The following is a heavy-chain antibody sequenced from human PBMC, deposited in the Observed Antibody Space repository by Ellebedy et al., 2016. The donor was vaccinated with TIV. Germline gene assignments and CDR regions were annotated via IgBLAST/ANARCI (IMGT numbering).Heavy chain of an antibody. CDR1: GFTFSSCA. Sequence: GESLKISCAASGFTFSSCAMSWVRQAPGKGLEWVSAISGSGDSPHYADSVKGRFTISRDTSKNTLYLKMNSLRAEDTAVYYYAKDRFSSAWYGGYFDYWGQGTLVTVSS. J-gene: IGHJ4*02. CDR3: AKDRFSSAWYGGYFDY. CDR2: ISGSGDSP. D-gene: IGHD6-19*01. V-gene: IGHV3-23*01.